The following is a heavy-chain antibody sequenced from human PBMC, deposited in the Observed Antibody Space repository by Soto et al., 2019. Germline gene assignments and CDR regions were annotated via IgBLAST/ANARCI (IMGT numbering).Heavy chain of an antibody. V-gene: IGHV1-18*01. CDR3: ARDHSDYGDYRTPYFDY. D-gene: IGHD4-17*01. CDR2: ISAYNGNT. J-gene: IGHJ4*02. Sequence: QVQLVQSGAEVKKPGASVKVSRKASGYTFTSYGISWVRQAPGQGLEWMGWISAYNGNTNYAQKLQGRVTMTTDTSTSTAYMELRSLRSDDTAVYYCARDHSDYGDYRTPYFDYWGQGTLVTVSS. CDR1: GYTFTSYG.